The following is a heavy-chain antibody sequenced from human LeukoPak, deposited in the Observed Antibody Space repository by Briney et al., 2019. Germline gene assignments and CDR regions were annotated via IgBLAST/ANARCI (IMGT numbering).Heavy chain of an antibody. D-gene: IGHD2-15*01. Sequence: ASVKASCKASGGTFSSYAISWVRQAPGQGLEWMGWINPNSGGTNYAQKFQGRVTMTRDTSISTAYMELSRLRSDDTAVYYCARDLVGIVVVAATKDDYWGQGTLVTVSS. CDR1: GGTFSSYA. CDR2: INPNSGGT. V-gene: IGHV1-2*02. J-gene: IGHJ4*02. CDR3: ARDLVGIVVVAATKDDY.